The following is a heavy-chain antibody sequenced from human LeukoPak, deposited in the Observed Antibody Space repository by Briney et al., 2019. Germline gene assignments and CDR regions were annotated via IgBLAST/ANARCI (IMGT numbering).Heavy chain of an antibody. Sequence: GGSLRLSCAASGFTVSSNYMTWVRQAPGKGLEWVSAISGSGGTTYYADSVKGRFTISRDNSKNTLYLQMSSLRAEDTALYYCAKQAGGSGNYYYYWGQGTPVTVSS. J-gene: IGHJ4*02. CDR1: GFTVSSNY. CDR2: ISGSGGTT. CDR3: AKQAGGSGNYYYY. D-gene: IGHD3-10*01. V-gene: IGHV3-23*01.